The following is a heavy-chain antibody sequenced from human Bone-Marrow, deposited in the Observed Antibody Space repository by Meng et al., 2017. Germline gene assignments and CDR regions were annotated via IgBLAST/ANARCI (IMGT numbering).Heavy chain of an antibody. CDR2: IDPKTGDT. J-gene: IGHJ4*01. CDR1: GYNFPDYY. D-gene: IGHD6-13*01. Sequence: VKVSCKPSGYNFPDYYIHWVRRAPGQGLEWMGRIDPKTGDTHYALKFQGRVTMTGDTSISTAYMELSGLRSDDTAMHYCAGDEDMSAAGKLFGDYWGHGTLVTVSS. V-gene: IGHV1-2*06. CDR3: AGDEDMSAAGKLFGDY.